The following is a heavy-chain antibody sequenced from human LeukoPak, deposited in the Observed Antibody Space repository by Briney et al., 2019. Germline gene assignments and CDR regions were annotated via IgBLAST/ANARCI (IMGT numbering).Heavy chain of an antibody. CDR1: GYTFTGYC. D-gene: IGHD4-23*01. J-gene: IGHJ5*02. Sequence: ASVKVSCKASGYTFTGYCMHWVRQAPGQGLEWMGWINPNSGGTNYAQKFQGRVTMTRDTSISTAYMELSRLRSDDTAVYYCARILGNTYRFDPWGQGTLVTVSS. CDR2: INPNSGGT. CDR3: ARILGNTYRFDP. V-gene: IGHV1-2*02.